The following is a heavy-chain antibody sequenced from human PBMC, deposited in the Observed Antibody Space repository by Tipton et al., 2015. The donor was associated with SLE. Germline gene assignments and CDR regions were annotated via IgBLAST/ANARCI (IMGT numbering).Heavy chain of an antibody. Sequence: YLRLSCAASGFTLSSYSMNWVRQAPGKGLEWVSSISSSSSYIYYADSVKGRCTISSDNDKNSLYRQMNSRRAEDTAVYYCANERIAVAGRGYAFDIWGQGTMVTVSS. V-gene: IGHV3-21*01. CDR3: ANERIAVAGRGYAFDI. CDR1: GFTLSSYS. CDR2: ISSSSSYI. J-gene: IGHJ3*02. D-gene: IGHD6-19*01.